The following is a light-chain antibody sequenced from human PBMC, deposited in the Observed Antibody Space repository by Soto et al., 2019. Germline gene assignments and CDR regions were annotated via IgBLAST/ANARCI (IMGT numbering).Light chain of an antibody. J-gene: IGKJ5*01. CDR1: QSVSSY. V-gene: IGKV3-11*01. CDR2: DAS. CDR3: QQRSNWPIT. Sequence: EIVVTKSPATLSLSPWERATLSCRAGQSVSSYLAWYQQKPGQAPRLLIYDASNRATGIPARFSGSGSGTDFTLTISSLEPEDFAVYYCQQRSNWPITFGQGTRLEIK.